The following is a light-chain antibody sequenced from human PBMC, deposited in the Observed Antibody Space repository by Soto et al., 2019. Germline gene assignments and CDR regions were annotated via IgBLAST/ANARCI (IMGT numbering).Light chain of an antibody. J-gene: IGKJ2*01. CDR1: QSVSSS. CDR3: QQYSNRYT. V-gene: IGKV3D-15*01. CDR2: GAS. Sequence: EIVMTQSPATLSVSPGERATLSCRASQSVSSSLAWYQHKPGQAPRLLIYGASIRATGIPARFSGSGSGTEFTLTISSLQSEAFAAYYCQQYSNRYTFGQGTKLEIK.